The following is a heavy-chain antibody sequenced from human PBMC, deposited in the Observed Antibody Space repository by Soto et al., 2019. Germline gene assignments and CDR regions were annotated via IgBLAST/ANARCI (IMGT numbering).Heavy chain of an antibody. V-gene: IGHV1-69*01. CDR1: GGTFSSYA. J-gene: IGHJ5*02. CDR3: SRGPPRETGIAVGWGTPDP. Sequence: QVQLVQSGAEVKKPGSSVKVSCKASGGTFSSYAISWVRQAPGQGLEWMGGIIPIFGTANYAQKFQGRVTITADESTSKGYKGLGSLGSEGTAVYYLSRGPPRETGIAVGWGTPDPWGQGTLVTVSS. D-gene: IGHD3-16*01. CDR2: IIPIFGTA.